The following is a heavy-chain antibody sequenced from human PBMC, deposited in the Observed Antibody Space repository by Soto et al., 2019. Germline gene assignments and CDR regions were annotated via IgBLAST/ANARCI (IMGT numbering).Heavy chain of an antibody. CDR1: GYSFTSYW. CDR2: IYPGDSDT. J-gene: IGHJ4*02. Sequence: GESLKISCTGSGYSFTSYWIGWVRQMPGKGLEWMGIIYPGDSDTRYSPSFQGQVTISADKSISTAYLQWSSPKASDTAMYYCATSHSSSWYGTFDYWGQGTLVTVSS. D-gene: IGHD6-13*01. V-gene: IGHV5-51*01. CDR3: ATSHSSSWYGTFDY.